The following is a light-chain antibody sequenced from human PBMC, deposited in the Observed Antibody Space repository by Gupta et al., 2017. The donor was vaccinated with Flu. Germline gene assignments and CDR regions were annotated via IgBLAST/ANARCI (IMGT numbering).Light chain of an antibody. Sequence: DIQMTQSPSTLSASVGDRVTITCRASQSVSTWLAWYQQKPGKAPKILIQQASKVESGVPSRFSGSGSGTEFTLTISSLQPDDFATYYCQQESSTPITFGGGTKVEIK. V-gene: IGKV1-5*03. CDR2: QAS. J-gene: IGKJ4*02. CDR3: QQESSTPIT. CDR1: QSVSTW.